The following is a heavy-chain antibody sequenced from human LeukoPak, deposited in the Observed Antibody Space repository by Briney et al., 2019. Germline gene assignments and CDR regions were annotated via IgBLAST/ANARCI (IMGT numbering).Heavy chain of an antibody. V-gene: IGHV3-33*01. D-gene: IGHD2/OR15-2a*01. CDR2: IRYDGSNK. J-gene: IGHJ3*02. CDR1: GFTFTSYG. Sequence: GGSLRLSCAASGFTFTSYGMHWVRQAPGKGLEWVAVIRYDGSNKYYADSVKGRFTISRDTSKNTLFLQMDSLRDEDTAVYYCARDQEFAFDIWGQGTMVTVSS. CDR3: ARDQEFAFDI.